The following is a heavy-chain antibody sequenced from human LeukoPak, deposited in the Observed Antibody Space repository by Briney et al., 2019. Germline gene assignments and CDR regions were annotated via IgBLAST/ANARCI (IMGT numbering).Heavy chain of an antibody. V-gene: IGHV3-30*02. CDR1: GFTFSSYG. J-gene: IGHJ3*02. D-gene: IGHD6-13*01. CDR3: AKGSSSWYGDAFDI. Sequence: GSLRLSCAASGFTFSSYGMHWVRQAPGKGLEWVAFIRYDGTNKYYADSVKGRFTISRDNSKNTLYLQMNSLRVEDTAVYYYAKGSSSWYGDAFDIWGQGTMVTVSS. CDR2: IRYDGTNK.